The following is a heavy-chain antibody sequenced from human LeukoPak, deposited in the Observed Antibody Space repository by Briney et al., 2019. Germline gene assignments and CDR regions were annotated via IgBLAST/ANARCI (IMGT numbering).Heavy chain of an antibody. Sequence: SETLSLTCAVSGYSISSGSYWGWIRQPPGKGLEWIGSIYHSGSTYYNPSLKSRVTTSVGTSKHQFSLKLSSVAAADTAVYYCARAVGYCSGGSCDPDTFDIWGQGTMVTVSS. CDR1: GYSISSGSY. D-gene: IGHD2-15*01. J-gene: IGHJ3*02. CDR3: ARAVGYCSGGSCDPDTFDI. CDR2: IYHSGST. V-gene: IGHV4-38-2*01.